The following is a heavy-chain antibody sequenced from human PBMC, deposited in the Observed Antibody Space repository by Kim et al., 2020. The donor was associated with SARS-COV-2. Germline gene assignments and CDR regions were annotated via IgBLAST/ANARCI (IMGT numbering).Heavy chain of an antibody. V-gene: IGHV4-34*01. Sequence: SETLSLTCAVYGGSFSGYYWSWIRQPPGKWLEWIGEINHSGSTNYNSSLKSRVTISVDTSKNQFSLKLSSVTAADTAVYYCARATYSSSWYGKKYYFDYWGQGTLVTVSS. D-gene: IGHD6-13*01. J-gene: IGHJ4*02. CDR3: ARATYSSSWYGKKYYFDY. CDR2: INHSGST. CDR1: GGSFSGYY.